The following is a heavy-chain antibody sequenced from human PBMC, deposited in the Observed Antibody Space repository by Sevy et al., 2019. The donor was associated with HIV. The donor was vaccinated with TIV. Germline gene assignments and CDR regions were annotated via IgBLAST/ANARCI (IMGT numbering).Heavy chain of an antibody. J-gene: IGHJ3*01. CDR1: GFTVSSNY. Sequence: GGSLRLSCAASGFTVSSNYMSWVRQAPGKGLEWVSVIYSGGSTYYADSVKGRFTISRDNSKNTLHLQMNSLRADDTAIYYCAKALNPALESMLQVIFRTLKGFDVWGQGTMVTVSS. D-gene: IGHD1-1*01. CDR3: AKALNPALESMLQVIFRTLKGFDV. CDR2: IYSGGST. V-gene: IGHV3-53*01.